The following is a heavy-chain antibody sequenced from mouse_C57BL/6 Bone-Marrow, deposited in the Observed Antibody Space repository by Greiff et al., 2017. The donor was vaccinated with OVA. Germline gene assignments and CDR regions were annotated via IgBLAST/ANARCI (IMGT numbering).Heavy chain of an antibody. CDR1: GYTFTSYW. D-gene: IGHD3-2*02. CDR3: ARQATGTGCWFAY. J-gene: IGHJ3*01. Sequence: QVQLQQSGAELVMPGASVKLSCKASGYTFTSYWMHWVKQRPGQGLEWIGEIDPSDSYTNYNQKFKGKSTLTVDKSSSTAYMQLSSLTSEDSAVYYCARQATGTGCWFAYWGQGTLVTVSA. V-gene: IGHV1-69*01. CDR2: IDPSDSYT.